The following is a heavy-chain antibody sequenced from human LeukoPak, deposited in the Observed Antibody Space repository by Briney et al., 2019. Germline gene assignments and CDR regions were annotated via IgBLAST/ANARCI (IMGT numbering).Heavy chain of an antibody. V-gene: IGHV3-23*01. J-gene: IGHJ5*02. CDR2: IRGSGGST. CDR3: AKRESGTYYNWFDP. Sequence: GGSLRLSCAASGFTLRSYAMNWVRQAPGKGLEWVSGIRGSGGSTDYADSVKGRFTISRDNSKNTLYLQMNSLRAEDTAVYYCAKRESGTYYNWFDPWGQGTLVTVSS. CDR1: GFTLRSYA. D-gene: IGHD1-26*01.